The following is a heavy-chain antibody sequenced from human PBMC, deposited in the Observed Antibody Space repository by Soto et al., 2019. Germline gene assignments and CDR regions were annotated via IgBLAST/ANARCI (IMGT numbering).Heavy chain of an antibody. J-gene: IGHJ4*02. V-gene: IGHV3-30*03. Sequence: QVQLVESGGGAVQPGESLRLSCVASGFDFTYYAMHWVRQAPGKGLESVAVMSSDGSKIHHTDSVKGRFTISRDNSKNALYLQMNSLRKEDTAVYFCATDEGVGGTLGRLDYWGQGTLVSVSS. D-gene: IGHD1-26*01. CDR2: MSSDGSKI. CDR1: GFDFTYYA. CDR3: ATDEGVGGTLGRLDY.